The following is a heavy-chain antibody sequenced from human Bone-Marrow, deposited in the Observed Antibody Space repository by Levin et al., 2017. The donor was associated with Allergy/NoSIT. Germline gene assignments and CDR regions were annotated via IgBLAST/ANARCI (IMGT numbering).Heavy chain of an antibody. CDR2: ISGSGSST. V-gene: IGHV3-23*01. Sequence: PGGSLRLSCAASGFTFSSFAMSWVRQAPGQGLEWVSAISGSGSSTYYADSVKGRFTISRDKSENTLYLQMNSLRAEDTAVYYCAKGYCSGGSCYSSGYYGMDVWGQGTTVTVSS. J-gene: IGHJ6*02. D-gene: IGHD2-15*01. CDR3: AKGYCSGGSCYSSGYYGMDV. CDR1: GFTFSSFA.